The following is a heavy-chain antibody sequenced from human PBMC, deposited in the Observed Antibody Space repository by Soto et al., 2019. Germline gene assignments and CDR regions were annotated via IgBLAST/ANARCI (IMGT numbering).Heavy chain of an antibody. Sequence: EVLLLESGGGLVQPGGSLRLSCAASGFSFSEYSMTWVRQAPGKGLQWVSAISGDTATTHYADSVKGRFTISRDNSRDTLYLQMNSLRVEDTAIYYCVKPLQQWLLQGSGVDVWGQGTTVTVSS. CDR3: VKPLQQWLLQGSGVDV. CDR2: ISGDTATT. CDR1: GFSFSEYS. V-gene: IGHV3-23*01. D-gene: IGHD6-19*01. J-gene: IGHJ6*02.